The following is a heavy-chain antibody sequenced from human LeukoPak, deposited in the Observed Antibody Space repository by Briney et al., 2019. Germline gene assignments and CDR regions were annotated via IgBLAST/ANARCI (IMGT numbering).Heavy chain of an antibody. Sequence: SETLSLTFRVPGGSIRSSYWTWIRQPPGKGLEWIEYSYNSGSTNYNPSLTSRVTRSVDTPKNQFSLKLTSVTAADTAVYYCARHPNSGFDHWGQGTLVTVSS. CDR3: ARHPNSGFDH. D-gene: IGHD6-19*01. CDR2: SYNSGST. CDR1: GGSIRSSY. V-gene: IGHV4-59*08. J-gene: IGHJ4*02.